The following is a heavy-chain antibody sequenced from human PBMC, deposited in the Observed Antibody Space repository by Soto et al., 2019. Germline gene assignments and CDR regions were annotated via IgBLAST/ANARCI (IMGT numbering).Heavy chain of an antibody. V-gene: IGHV3-30-3*01. CDR1: RFTFSSYA. D-gene: IGHD6-13*01. CDR3: ARAAAYFYHYYYAMDV. CDR2: ISHDGSEK. J-gene: IGHJ6*02. Sequence: QVQLVESGGGVVQPGKSLRLSCAASRFTFSSYAMDWVRQAPGKGLEWVAVISHDGSEKYYGDSVKGRFTISRDNPKNTVYLQMNSLRPEDTAVYYCARAAAYFYHYYYAMDVWGLGTAVTVSS.